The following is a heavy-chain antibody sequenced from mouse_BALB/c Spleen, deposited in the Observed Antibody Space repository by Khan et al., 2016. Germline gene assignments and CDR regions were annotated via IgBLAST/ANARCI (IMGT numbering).Heavy chain of an antibody. CDR1: GYTFTNYG. CDR2: MNFYSEEP. Sequence: QIQLVQSGPELKKPGETVKISCKASGYTFTNYGMNWVRQAPGKGLQWMGWMNFYSEEPTYTDDFKGRFAFSLETSASTAYLQINNLKNEDTATYFCARSTYYGYYFAIDYWGLRTSVTVSS. D-gene: IGHD1-2*01. J-gene: IGHJ4*01. V-gene: IGHV9-3-1*01. CDR3: ARSTYYGYYFAIDY.